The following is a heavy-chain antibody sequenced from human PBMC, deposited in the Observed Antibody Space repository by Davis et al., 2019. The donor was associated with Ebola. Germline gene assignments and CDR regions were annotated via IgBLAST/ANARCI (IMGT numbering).Heavy chain of an antibody. J-gene: IGHJ6*02. CDR1: GFTFSSYG. V-gene: IGHV3-30*03. CDR2: ISYDGSNK. CDR3: ARDGTYYYDMDV. Sequence: GGSLRLSCAASGFTFSSYGMHWVRQAPGKGLEWVAVISYDGSNKYYADSVKGRFTISRDNSKNTLYLQMNSLRAEDTAVYYCARDGTYYYDMDVWGQGTTVTVSS.